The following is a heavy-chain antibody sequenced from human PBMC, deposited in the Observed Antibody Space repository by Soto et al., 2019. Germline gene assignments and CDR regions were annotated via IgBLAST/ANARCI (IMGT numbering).Heavy chain of an antibody. CDR1: GGSISSSSYY. J-gene: IGHJ4*02. Sequence: QLQLQESGPGLVKPSETLSLTCTVSGGSISSSSYYWGWIRQPPGKGLEWIGSIYYSGSTYYNPSLKSRVAISLDPSKTQFSLKLTSVTAADTAVYYCARHPFRVTYLDILAGALDYFDYWGQGTLVTVSA. CDR2: IYYSGST. V-gene: IGHV4-39*01. CDR3: ARHPFRVTYLDILAGALDYFDY. D-gene: IGHD3-9*01.